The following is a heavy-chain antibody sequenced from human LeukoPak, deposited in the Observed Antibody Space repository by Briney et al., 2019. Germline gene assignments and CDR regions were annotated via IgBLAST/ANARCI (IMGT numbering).Heavy chain of an antibody. CDR3: ARDRIEGYYDFWSGYYETTAFDY. J-gene: IGHJ4*02. CDR2: ISAYNGNT. V-gene: IGHV1-18*01. Sequence: ASVKVSCKASGYTFTSYGISWVRQAPGQGLEWMGWISAYNGNTNYAQKLQGRVTMTTDTSTSTAYMELRSLRSDDTAVYYCARDRIEGYYDFWSGYYETTAFDYWGQGTLVTVSS. CDR1: GYTFTSYG. D-gene: IGHD3-3*01.